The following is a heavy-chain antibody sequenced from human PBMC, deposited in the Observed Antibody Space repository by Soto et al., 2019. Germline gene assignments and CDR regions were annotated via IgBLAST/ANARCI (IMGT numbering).Heavy chain of an antibody. CDR1: GYTFTSYA. CDR3: ARDLTTVVTRLDY. D-gene: IGHD4-17*01. J-gene: IGHJ4*02. CDR2: INAGNGNT. Sequence: GASVKVSCKASGYTFTSYAMHWVRQAPGQRLEWMGWINAGNGNTKYSQKFQGRVTITRDTSASTAYMELSSLRSEDTAVYYCARDLTTVVTRLDYWGQGTLVTVSS. V-gene: IGHV1-3*01.